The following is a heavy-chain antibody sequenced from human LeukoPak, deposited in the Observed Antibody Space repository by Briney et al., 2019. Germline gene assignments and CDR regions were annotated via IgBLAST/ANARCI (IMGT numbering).Heavy chain of an antibody. CDR1: GFTFSDYY. CDR2: ISSSGSTI. J-gene: IGHJ4*02. V-gene: IGHV3-11*01. CDR3: ARVPYSSGWYDY. Sequence: GGSLRLSCAASGFTFSDYYMSWIRQAPGKGLEWVSYISSSGSTIYYADSVKGRFTISRDNSKNTLYLQMNSLRAEDTAVYYCARVPYSSGWYDYWGQGTLVTVSS. D-gene: IGHD6-19*01.